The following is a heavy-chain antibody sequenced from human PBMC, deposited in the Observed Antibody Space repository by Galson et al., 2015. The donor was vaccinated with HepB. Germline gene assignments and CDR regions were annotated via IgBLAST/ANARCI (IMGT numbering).Heavy chain of an antibody. CDR2: IWYDGSNK. D-gene: IGHD3-10*01. CDR3: ARDPMVRGVIMPNYYYYYYMDV. V-gene: IGHV3-33*01. J-gene: IGHJ6*03. CDR1: GFTFSSYG. Sequence: SLRLSCAASGFTFSSYGMHWVRQAPGKGLEWVAVIWYDGSNKYYADSVKGRFTISRDNSKNTLYLQMNSLRAEDTAAYYCARDPMVRGVIMPNYYYYYYMDVWGKGTTVTVSS.